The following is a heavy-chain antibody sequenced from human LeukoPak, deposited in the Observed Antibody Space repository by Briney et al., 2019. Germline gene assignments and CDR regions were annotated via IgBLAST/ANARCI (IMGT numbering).Heavy chain of an antibody. CDR2: IYYSGNT. V-gene: IGHV4-59*08. D-gene: IGHD1-1*01. CDR1: GDSINSYY. J-gene: IGHJ4*02. Sequence: SETLSLTCTVSGDSINSYYWNWIRQPPGKGLEWIGYIYYSGNTYYNPSLKNRVTISVDTSKNQFSLKLSSVTAADTAVYYCARSLSTTGLRWGQGTLVTVSS. CDR3: ARSLSTTGLR.